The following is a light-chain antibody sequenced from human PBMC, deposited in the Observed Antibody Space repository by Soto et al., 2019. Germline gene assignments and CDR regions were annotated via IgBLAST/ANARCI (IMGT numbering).Light chain of an antibody. CDR2: GAF. Sequence: ISPSPSSLSACVGDRVTISCRASRSISIYLNWFQQKPGKDPKLLIYGAFSLQSGVPSRFSGSGSGTDFTLTISSLQPEDFAPYYFHQSDTTTPLTFGQGTRLE. CDR3: HQSDTTTPLT. CDR1: RSISIY. V-gene: IGKV1-39*01. J-gene: IGKJ5*01.